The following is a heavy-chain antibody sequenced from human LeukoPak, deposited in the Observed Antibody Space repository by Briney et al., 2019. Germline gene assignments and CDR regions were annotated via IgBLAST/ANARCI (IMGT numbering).Heavy chain of an antibody. V-gene: IGHV3-30*03. Sequence: PGGSLSLSCAVSGFTFSSYGMHWVRQAPGKGLEWVAVISYDGSNKYYADSVKGRFTISRDNSKNTLYLQMNSLRPEDTAVYYCARDGHWEVTRGHYFDYWGQGTLVTVSS. CDR2: ISYDGSNK. J-gene: IGHJ4*02. CDR1: GFTFSSYG. CDR3: ARDGHWEVTRGHYFDY. D-gene: IGHD4-11*01.